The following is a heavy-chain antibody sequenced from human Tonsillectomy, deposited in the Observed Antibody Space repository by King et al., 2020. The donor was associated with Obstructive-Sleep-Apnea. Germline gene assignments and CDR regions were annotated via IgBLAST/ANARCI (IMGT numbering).Heavy chain of an antibody. Sequence: VPLVESGAEVKKPGASLKVSCKASGYTFNYYGLNWVRQAPGQGLEWMGWISAYNGHTNYAQQLQGRVTLTTDTSTSTAYMELRSLTSDDTAVFYCARGSQPSYGSGSYYNWFDPWGQGTLVTVSS. V-gene: IGHV1-18*01. CDR1: GYTFNYYG. CDR2: ISAYNGHT. J-gene: IGHJ5*02. D-gene: IGHD3-10*01. CDR3: ARGSQPSYGSGSYYNWFDP.